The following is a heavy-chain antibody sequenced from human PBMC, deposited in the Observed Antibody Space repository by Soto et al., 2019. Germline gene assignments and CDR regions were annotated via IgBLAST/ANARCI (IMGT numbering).Heavy chain of an antibody. CDR2: VSGSGGNT. CDR1: GFTFSNYA. V-gene: IGHV3-23*01. Sequence: GGSLRLSCAASGFTFSNYAMSWVRQAPGEGLDWVSAVSGSGGNTYYADSVKGRFTISRDNSKNTLYLQMNSLRAEDTALYYCAKSRGSGGYVSSYYMDVWGKGTTVTVSS. CDR3: AKSRGSGGYVSSYYMDV. J-gene: IGHJ6*03. D-gene: IGHD2-15*01.